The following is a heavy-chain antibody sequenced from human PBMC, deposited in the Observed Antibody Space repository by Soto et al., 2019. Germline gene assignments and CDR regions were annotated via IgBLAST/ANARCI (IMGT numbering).Heavy chain of an antibody. CDR1: GGSISSYY. V-gene: IGHV4-59*01. Sequence: SETLSLTCTVSGGSISSYYWSWIRQPPGKGLEWIGYIYYSGSTNYNPSLKSRVTISVDTSKNQFSLKLSSVTAADTAVYYCARDSMWGRHWFDPWGQGTLVTVSS. J-gene: IGHJ5*02. D-gene: IGHD3-16*01. CDR3: ARDSMWGRHWFDP. CDR2: IYYSGST.